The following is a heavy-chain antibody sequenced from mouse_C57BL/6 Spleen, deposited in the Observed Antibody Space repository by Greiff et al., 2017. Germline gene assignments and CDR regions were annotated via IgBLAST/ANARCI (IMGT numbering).Heavy chain of an antibody. CDR1: GYTFTSYW. Sequence: QVQLQQPGAELVKPGASVKMSCKASGYTFTSYWITWVKQRPGQGLERIGDIYPGSGSTNYNDELKSKATLTVDTSSSTAYMQLSSLTSEDSAVYYCARRLRLFFYDWGQGTTLTVSS. D-gene: IGHD3-2*02. CDR3: ARRLRLFFYD. V-gene: IGHV1-55*01. J-gene: IGHJ2*01. CDR2: IYPGSGST.